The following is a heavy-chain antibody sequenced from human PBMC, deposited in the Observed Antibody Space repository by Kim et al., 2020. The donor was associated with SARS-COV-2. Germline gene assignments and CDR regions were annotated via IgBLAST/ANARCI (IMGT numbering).Heavy chain of an antibody. CDR3: AREQGLVQALDY. J-gene: IGHJ4*02. CDR2: IYYSGST. D-gene: IGHD6-19*01. Sequence: SETLSLTCTVSGGSISSYYWSWIRQPPGKGLEWIGYIYYSGSTNYNPSLKSRVTISVDTSKNQFSLKLSSVTAADTAVYYCAREQGLVQALDYWGQGTLVTVSS. CDR1: GGSISSYY. V-gene: IGHV4-59*13.